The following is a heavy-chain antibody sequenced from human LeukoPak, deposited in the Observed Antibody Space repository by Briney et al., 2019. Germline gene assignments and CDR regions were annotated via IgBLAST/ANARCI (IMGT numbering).Heavy chain of an antibody. V-gene: IGHV3-33*01. J-gene: IGHJ5*02. CDR1: GFTFSSYG. CDR3: ARDVSAVVELLQMGNWFDP. CDR2: IWYDGSNK. Sequence: PGRSLRLSCAASGFTFSSYGMHWVRQAPGKGLEWGAVIWYDGSNKYYADSVKGRFTISRDNSTNTLDLQMKSLRSDDTAVYYCARDVSAVVELLQMGNWFDPWGQGTLVTVSS. D-gene: IGHD1-26*01.